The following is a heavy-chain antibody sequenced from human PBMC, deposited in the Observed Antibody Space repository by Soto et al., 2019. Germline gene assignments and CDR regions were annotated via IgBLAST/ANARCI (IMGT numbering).Heavy chain of an antibody. D-gene: IGHD4-4*01. V-gene: IGHV4-39*01. CDR2: IYYSGST. CDR1: GDSISSSSYY. Sequence: QLQLQESGPGLVKPSETLSLTCTVSGDSISSSSYYWGWIRQPPGKGLEWIGSIYYSGSTDYNPSLNGRVTISVDTSKHQFSLKLTSVTAADTAVHYCARSGGLQHIDYWGQGTLVTVSS. CDR3: ARSGGLQHIDY. J-gene: IGHJ4*02.